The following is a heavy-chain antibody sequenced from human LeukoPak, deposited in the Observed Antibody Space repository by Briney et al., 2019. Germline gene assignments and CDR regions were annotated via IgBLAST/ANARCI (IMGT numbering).Heavy chain of an antibody. CDR2: IYYSGST. CDR3: ASEPPDYAYGMDV. V-gene: IGHV4-31*03. Sequence: PSQTLSLTCTVSGGSISSGGYYWSWIRQHPGKGLEWIGYIYYSGSTYYNPSLKSRVTISVDTSKNQFSLKLSSVTAADTAVYYCASEPPDYAYGMDVWGQGTTVTVSS. CDR1: GGSISSGGYY. J-gene: IGHJ6*02.